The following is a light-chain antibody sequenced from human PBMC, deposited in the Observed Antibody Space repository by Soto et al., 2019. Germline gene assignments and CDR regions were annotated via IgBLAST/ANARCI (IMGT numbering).Light chain of an antibody. CDR2: GAS. Sequence: EIVMTQSPATLSVSPGETATLSCRASQSVSRSLAWYQQKPGQAPRLLIYGASTRATGIPARFSGSGFGTEFSLTIRSLQSEDFAVYSCQQYSNCPRGTFGPGTKVDIK. J-gene: IGKJ3*01. V-gene: IGKV3-15*01. CDR3: QQYSNCPRGT. CDR1: QSVSRS.